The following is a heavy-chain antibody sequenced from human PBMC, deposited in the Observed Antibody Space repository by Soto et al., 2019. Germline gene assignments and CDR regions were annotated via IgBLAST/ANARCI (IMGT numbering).Heavy chain of an antibody. J-gene: IGHJ4*02. CDR2: IYWDDYK. CDR3: VHKGAGDRILDY. V-gene: IGHV2-5*02. CDR1: GFSLSTSGVG. D-gene: IGHD3-16*01. Sequence: QITLKESGPALVKPTQTLTLTCTFSGFSLSTSGVGVGWIRQPPGEALEWLALIYWDDYKHFSPSLERRLTITKDTSKNQVVLTMTNMDPVDTATYSCVHKGAGDRILDYWGQGTLVTVSS.